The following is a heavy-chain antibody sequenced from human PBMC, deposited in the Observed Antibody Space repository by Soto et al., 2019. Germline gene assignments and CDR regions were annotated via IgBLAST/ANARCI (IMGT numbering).Heavy chain of an antibody. Sequence: HPXGSLRPAGAACGFDFSNAGMYLVRQAPGKGLVWVSHVNSDGTITTYADSVKGRFTISRDNAKTTVSLQMNSLRVEDSDVYYCTRDQAYSSAAWGQGTQVTVSS. CDR2: VNSDGTIT. D-gene: IGHD2-21*01. V-gene: IGHV3-74*01. CDR1: GFDFSNAG. CDR3: TRDQAYSSAA. J-gene: IGHJ5*02.